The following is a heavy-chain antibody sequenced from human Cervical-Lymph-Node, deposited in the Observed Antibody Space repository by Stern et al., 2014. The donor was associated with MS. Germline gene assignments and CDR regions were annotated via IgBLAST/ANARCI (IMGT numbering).Heavy chain of an antibody. D-gene: IGHD2-15*01. J-gene: IGHJ5*02. CDR1: GGTFSSSYA. V-gene: IGHV1-69*09. CDR2: IITILGLP. Sequence: VQLLESGAEVKKPGSSVNVSCKASGGTFSSSYAITWMRQAPGQGLEWMGRIITILGLPNYAQKFQGRVTITADTSTSTAYMELSSLRSEDTAVYYCARGVVSNRAAATLHNLFDPWGQGTLVTVSS. CDR3: ARGVVSNRAAATLHNLFDP.